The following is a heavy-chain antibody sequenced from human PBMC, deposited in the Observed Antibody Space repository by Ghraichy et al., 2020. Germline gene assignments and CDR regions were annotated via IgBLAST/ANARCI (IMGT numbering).Heavy chain of an antibody. J-gene: IGHJ4*02. CDR3: ARVWRYSGYDSFDY. CDR2: IYYSGST. CDR1: GGSISSYY. Sequence: SETLSLTCTVSGGSISSYYWSWIRQPPGKGLEWIGYIYYSGSTNYNPSLKSRVTISVDTSKNQFSLKLSSVTAADTAVYYCARVWRYSGYDSFDYWGQGTLVTVSS. V-gene: IGHV4-59*01. D-gene: IGHD5-12*01.